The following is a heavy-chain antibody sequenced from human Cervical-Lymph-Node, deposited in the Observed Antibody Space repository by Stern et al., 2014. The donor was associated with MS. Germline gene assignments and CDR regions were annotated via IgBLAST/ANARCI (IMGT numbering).Heavy chain of an antibody. J-gene: IGHJ5*02. V-gene: IGHV4-31*03. Sequence: QVQLQESGPGLVKPSQTLSLTCTVSGDSITSGGHYWSWIRQHPAKGLEWIGYIYNSGATFYNPSLKGRVTISLDTSKNQFSLQLSSVTAADTAIYYCASRWSGTYYGQNWFDPWGQGILVTVST. D-gene: IGHD1-26*01. CDR3: ASRWSGTYYGQNWFDP. CDR1: GDSITSGGHY. CDR2: IYNSGAT.